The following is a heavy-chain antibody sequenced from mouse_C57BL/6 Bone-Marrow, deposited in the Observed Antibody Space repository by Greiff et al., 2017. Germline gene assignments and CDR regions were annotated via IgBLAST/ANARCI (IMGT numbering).Heavy chain of an antibody. J-gene: IGHJ4*01. CDR2: INPSSGYT. Sequence: VQLQQSGAELARPGASVKMSCKASGYTFTSYTLHWVKPRPGQGLEWIGYINPSSGYTKSNQKFKDKATLTADKSSSTAYMQLSRLTSKDSAVYYCASYTMDYWGQGTSVTVSS. CDR1: GYTFTSYT. V-gene: IGHV1-4*01. CDR3: ASYTMDY.